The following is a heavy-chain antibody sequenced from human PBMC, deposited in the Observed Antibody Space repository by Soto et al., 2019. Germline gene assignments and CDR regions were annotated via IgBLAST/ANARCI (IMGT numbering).Heavy chain of an antibody. Sequence: NPSETLSLTCTVSGASINNSYWSWIRQPAGNGLEWIGRIYSSGKTNYNSSLKSRVTMSVDTSKNQFSLNLGSVTAADTAVYYCARGPGLLPLGYFDYWGQGTLVTVSS. CDR3: ARGPGLLPLGYFDY. CDR1: GASINNSY. CDR2: IYSSGKT. J-gene: IGHJ4*02. V-gene: IGHV4-4*07.